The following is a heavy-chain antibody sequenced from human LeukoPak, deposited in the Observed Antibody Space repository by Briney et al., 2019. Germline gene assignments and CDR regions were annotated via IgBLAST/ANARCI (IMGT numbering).Heavy chain of an antibody. V-gene: IGHV3-11*04. J-gene: IGHJ6*03. Sequence: GGSLRLSCGASGFTFSDYYMIWLREAPGKGVEWGSYISSSGSTIYYADSVKGRFTIFRDNAKNSLYLQMNSLRAEDTAVYYCARARIYYYYMDVWGKGTTVTVSS. CDR2: ISSSGSTI. CDR3: ARARIYYYYMDV. CDR1: GFTFSDYY.